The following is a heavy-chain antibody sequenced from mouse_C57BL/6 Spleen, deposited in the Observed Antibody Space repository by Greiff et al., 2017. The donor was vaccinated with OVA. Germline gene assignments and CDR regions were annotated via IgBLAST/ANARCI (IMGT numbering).Heavy chain of an antibody. CDR3: ARGAYYYGRSDWDSEV. J-gene: IGHJ1*03. V-gene: IGHV1-39*01. Sequence: LQESGPELVKPGASVKISCKASGYSFTDYNMNWVKQSNGKSLEWIGVINPNYGTTSYNQKFKGKATLTVDQSSSTAYMQLNSLTSEDSAVYYSARGAYYYGRSDWDSEVWGTGTTVTVSS. CDR2: INPNYGTT. CDR1: GYSFTDYN. D-gene: IGHD1-1*01.